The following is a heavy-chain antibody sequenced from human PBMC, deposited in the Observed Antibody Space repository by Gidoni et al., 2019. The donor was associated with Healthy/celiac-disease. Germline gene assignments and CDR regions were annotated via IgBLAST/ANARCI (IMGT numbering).Heavy chain of an antibody. CDR3: ARGPTDYGGEYNWFDP. Sequence: HVQLQESGPGLVKPSETLSLTCAVSGYSISSGYYWGWIRQPPGKGLEWIGIIYHSGTTYYNPSLKSRVTISIDTSKNQFSLKLTSVTAADTAVYYCARGPTDYGGEYNWFDPWGQGTLVTVSS. CDR1: GYSISSGYY. CDR2: IYHSGTT. J-gene: IGHJ5*02. V-gene: IGHV4-38-2*01. D-gene: IGHD4-17*01.